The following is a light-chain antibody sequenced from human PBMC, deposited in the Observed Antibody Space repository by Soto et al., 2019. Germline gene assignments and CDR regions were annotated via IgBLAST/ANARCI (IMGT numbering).Light chain of an antibody. CDR2: AAS. V-gene: IGKV1-27*01. J-gene: IGKJ1*01. CDR1: QGISNY. Sequence: IQMTQSPSSLSASVGDRVTINCRASQGISNYLAWYQQKPGKVPKLLIYAASTLQSGVPSRFSGSGSGTDFTLTISSLQPEDVATYYCQKYNSASWTFGQGTKVDIK. CDR3: QKYNSASWT.